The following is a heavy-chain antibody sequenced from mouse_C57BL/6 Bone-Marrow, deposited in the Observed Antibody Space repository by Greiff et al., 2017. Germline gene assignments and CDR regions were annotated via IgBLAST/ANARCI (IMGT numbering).Heavy chain of an antibody. CDR1: GFTFSDYG. D-gene: IGHD1-1*01. J-gene: IGHJ4*01. CDR3: AIFYYGSSFYYYAMDY. V-gene: IGHV5-17*01. CDR2: ISSGSSTI. Sequence: EVQRVESGGGLVKPGGSLKLSCAASGFTFSDYGMHWVRQAPEKGLEWVAYISSGSSTIYYADTVKGRFTISRDNAKNTLFLQMTSLRSEDTAMYYCAIFYYGSSFYYYAMDYWGQGTSVTVSS.